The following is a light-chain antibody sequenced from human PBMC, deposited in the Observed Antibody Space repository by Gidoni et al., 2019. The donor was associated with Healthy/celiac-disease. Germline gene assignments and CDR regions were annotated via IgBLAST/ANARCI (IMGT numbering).Light chain of an antibody. V-gene: IGKV3-15*01. CDR1: QSVSSN. CDR3: QQYNNWTPFT. CDR2: GSS. J-gene: IGKJ4*01. Sequence: EIVMTQSPAPLSVSPGERTTLSCRASQSVSSNLAWYQQKPGQAPRLLIYGSSTRANGIPARFSGSGSGTEFNIISSSMQYEDFAVYYCQQYNNWTPFTFGGGTKVEIK.